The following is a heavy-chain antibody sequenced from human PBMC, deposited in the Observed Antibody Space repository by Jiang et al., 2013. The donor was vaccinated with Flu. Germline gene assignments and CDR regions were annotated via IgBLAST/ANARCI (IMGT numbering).Heavy chain of an antibody. CDR2: INHRGST. V-gene: IGHV4-34*01. J-gene: IGHJ5*02. CDR1: GGSFSGYY. CDR3: AREAQMYNWNGGTYNWFDP. D-gene: IGHD1-20*01. Sequence: VLLKPSETLSLTCAVYGGSFSGYYWSWIRQPPGKGLEWIGEINHRGSTNYNPSLKSRVTISVDTSKNQFXLKLSSVTAADTAVYYCAREAQMYNWNGGTYNWFDPWGQGTLVTVSS.